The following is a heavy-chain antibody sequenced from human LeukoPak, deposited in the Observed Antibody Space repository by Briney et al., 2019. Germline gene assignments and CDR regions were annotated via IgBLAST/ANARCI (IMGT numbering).Heavy chain of an antibody. V-gene: IGHV3-23*01. CDR1: GFTFSSYG. Sequence: GGSLRLSCAASGFTFSSYGMSWVRQAPGKGLEWVSGISGSGGNTYYTDSVKGRFTISRDNSKNTLYLQMNSLRAEDTAVYYCAGYCSTTSCCSSPNWFDPWGQGTLVTVSS. J-gene: IGHJ5*02. D-gene: IGHD2-2*01. CDR2: ISGSGGNT. CDR3: AGYCSTTSCCSSPNWFDP.